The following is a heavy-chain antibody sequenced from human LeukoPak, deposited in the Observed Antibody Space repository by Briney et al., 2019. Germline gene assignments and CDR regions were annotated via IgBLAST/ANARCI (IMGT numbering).Heavy chain of an antibody. CDR2: INHSGST. Sequence: SETLSLTCAVYGGSFSGYYWSWIRQPQGKGLEWIGEINHSGSTNYNPSLKSRVTISVDTSKNQFSLKLSSVTAADTAVYYCARGKTIGYSSSWYGRGVFDIWGQGTMVTVSS. J-gene: IGHJ3*02. V-gene: IGHV4-34*01. D-gene: IGHD6-13*01. CDR1: GGSFSGYY. CDR3: ARGKTIGYSSSWYGRGVFDI.